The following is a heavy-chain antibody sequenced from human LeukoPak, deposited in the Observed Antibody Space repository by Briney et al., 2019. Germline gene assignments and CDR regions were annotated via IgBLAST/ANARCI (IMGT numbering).Heavy chain of an antibody. Sequence: ASVRISCKASGFTFSGYYMQWVRQAPGHGLEWMGIMNPSDGSTEYAQKLQGRVTMSGDTSTSTVYMELSSLTSEDTAVYYCAVRYLQTRYSWNDEGRKNWFDPWGQGTLVIVSS. V-gene: IGHV1-46*01. CDR1: GFTFSGYY. CDR3: AVRYLQTRYSWNDEGRKNWFDP. J-gene: IGHJ5*02. CDR2: MNPSDGST. D-gene: IGHD1-1*01.